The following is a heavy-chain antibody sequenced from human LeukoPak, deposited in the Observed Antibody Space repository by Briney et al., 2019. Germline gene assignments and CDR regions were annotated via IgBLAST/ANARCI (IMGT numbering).Heavy chain of an antibody. J-gene: IGHJ3*02. Sequence: SETLSLTCTVSGGSISSYYWSWIRQPPGKGLEWIGYIYYSGSTNYNPSLKSRVTISVDTSKNQFFLKLSSVTAADTAVYYCARVRSYYYDSSGYDAFDIWGQGTMVTVSS. V-gene: IGHV4-59*01. CDR3: ARVRSYYYDSSGYDAFDI. CDR2: IYYSGST. CDR1: GGSISSYY. D-gene: IGHD3-22*01.